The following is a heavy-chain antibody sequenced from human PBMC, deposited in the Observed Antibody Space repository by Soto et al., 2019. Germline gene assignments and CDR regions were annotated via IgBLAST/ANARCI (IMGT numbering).Heavy chain of an antibody. Sequence: QVQLVESGGGLVKPGGSLRLSCAASGFTFSDYYMSWIRQAPGKGLEWVSYISSSGRTIYYADSVKGRFTISRDNAKSSLFLQMKSLRVEDTAVYYCAIQAAYGDPLWFDPWGQGTLVTVSS. CDR1: GFTFSDYY. J-gene: IGHJ5*02. CDR3: AIQAAYGDPLWFDP. D-gene: IGHD4-17*01. CDR2: ISSSGRTI. V-gene: IGHV3-11*01.